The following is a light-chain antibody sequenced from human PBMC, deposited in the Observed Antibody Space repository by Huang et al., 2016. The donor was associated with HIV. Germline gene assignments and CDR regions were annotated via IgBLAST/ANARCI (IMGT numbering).Light chain of an antibody. V-gene: IGKV2-30*01. CDR3: MQGTHWPPT. CDR2: KVS. Sequence: DVVMTQSPLSLPVTLGQPASISCRSSQSLVYSDGNTYLNWFQQRPGQSPRRLIHKVSNRESGVPDRFSGRGSGTDFTLKISRVEAEDVGVYYCMQGTHWPPTFGQGTKVEIK. J-gene: IGKJ1*01. CDR1: QSLVYSDGNTY.